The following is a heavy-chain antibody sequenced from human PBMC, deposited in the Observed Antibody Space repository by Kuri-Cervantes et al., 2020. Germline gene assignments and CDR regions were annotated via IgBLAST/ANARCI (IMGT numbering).Heavy chain of an antibody. CDR3: ARADYGVYSYGH. Sequence: SNFYWGWVRQPPGKGLEWLSYISSGGTTIYYADSVKGRFTISRDNAKNSLYLQMNSLRVEDTAVYYCARADYGVYSYGHWGQGTLVTVSS. CDR2: ISSGGTTI. D-gene: IGHD4-17*01. J-gene: IGHJ4*02. CDR1: SNFY. V-gene: IGHV3-11*04.